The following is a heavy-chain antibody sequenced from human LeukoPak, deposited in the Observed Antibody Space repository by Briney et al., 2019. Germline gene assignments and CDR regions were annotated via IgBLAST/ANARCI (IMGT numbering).Heavy chain of an antibody. CDR1: GGTFSSYT. CDR3: ARVEGSPKNYYYYMDV. V-gene: IGHV1-18*01. J-gene: IGHJ6*03. CDR2: ISAYNGNT. D-gene: IGHD2-15*01. Sequence: ASVKVSCKASGGTFSSYTISWVRQAPGQGLEWMGWISAYNGNTNYAQKLQGRVTMTTDTSTSTAYMELRSLRSDDTAVYYCARVEGSPKNYYYYMDVWGKGTTVTVSS.